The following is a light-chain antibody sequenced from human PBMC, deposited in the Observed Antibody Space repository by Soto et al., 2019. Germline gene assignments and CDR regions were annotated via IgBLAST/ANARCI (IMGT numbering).Light chain of an antibody. CDR3: CSYAGGYTYL. Sequence: QSVLTQPASVSGSPGQSITISCTGSSSNIGAGYDVHWYQQLPGTAPKLMIYDVARWPSGVPDRFSGSKSGNTASLTISGLQAEDEADYFCCSYAGGYTYLFGTGTKVTVL. CDR2: DVA. V-gene: IGLV2-11*01. CDR1: SSNIGAGYD. J-gene: IGLJ1*01.